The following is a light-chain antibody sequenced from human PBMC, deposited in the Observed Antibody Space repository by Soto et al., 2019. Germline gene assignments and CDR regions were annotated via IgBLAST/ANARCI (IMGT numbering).Light chain of an antibody. CDR3: QQYDSSPLT. CDR2: GAS. V-gene: IGKV3-20*01. Sequence: EIVLTQSPGTLSLSPGERATLSCRTSQSVSSSYLGWYQQKPGQAPRLLICGASIKATGIPDRFSGSGSGRDFTLTISRLEPEDFAVYYCQQYDSSPLTFGGGTKVEIK. CDR1: QSVSSSY. J-gene: IGKJ4*01.